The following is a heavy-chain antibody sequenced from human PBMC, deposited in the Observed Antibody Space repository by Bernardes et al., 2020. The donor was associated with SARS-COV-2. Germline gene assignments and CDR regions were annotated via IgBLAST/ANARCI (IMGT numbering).Heavy chain of an antibody. V-gene: IGHV3-74*01. J-gene: IGHJ5*02. CDR1: GFTFSSSW. CDR2: INPDGSST. Sequence: SLRLSCAASGFTFSSSWMHWVRQIPGRGLVWVSRINPDGSSTSYADSVKGRFTISRDNAKKTMFLQMNSLRAEDTALYYCARDLGYCTNGVCSPWGQGTLVTVSS. D-gene: IGHD2-8*01. CDR3: ARDLGYCTNGVCSP.